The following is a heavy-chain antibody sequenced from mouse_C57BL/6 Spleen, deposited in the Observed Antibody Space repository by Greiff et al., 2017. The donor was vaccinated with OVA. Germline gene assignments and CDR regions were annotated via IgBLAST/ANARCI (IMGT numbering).Heavy chain of an antibody. D-gene: IGHD2-2*01. Sequence: QVQLQQSGAELMKPGASVKLSCKATGNTFPGYWIEWVKQRPGHGLEWIGEILPGSGSTNYNEKFKGKATFTADTSSNTAYMQLSSLTTEDSAIYDCARGGGIYYGYDKVAYWGQGTLVTVSA. V-gene: IGHV1-9*01. J-gene: IGHJ3*01. CDR2: ILPGSGST. CDR1: GNTFPGYW. CDR3: ARGGGIYYGYDKVAY.